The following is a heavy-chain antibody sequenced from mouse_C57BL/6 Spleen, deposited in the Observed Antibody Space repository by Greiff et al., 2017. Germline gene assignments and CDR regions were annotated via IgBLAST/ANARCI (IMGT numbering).Heavy chain of an antibody. V-gene: IGHV1-53*01. CDR1: GYTFTSYW. CDR2: INPSNGGT. Sequence: QVQLQQPGTELVKPGASVKLSCKASGYTFTSYWMHWVKQRPGQGLEWIGNINPSNGGTNYNEKFKSKATLTVDKSSSTAYMQLSSLTSEDSAVYYCAREGYYDGNDWYFDVWGTGTTVTVSS. CDR3: AREGYYDGNDWYFDV. J-gene: IGHJ1*03. D-gene: IGHD2-1*01.